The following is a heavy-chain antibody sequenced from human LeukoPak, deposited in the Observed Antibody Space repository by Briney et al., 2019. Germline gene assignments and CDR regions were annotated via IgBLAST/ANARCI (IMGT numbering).Heavy chain of an antibody. D-gene: IGHD3-10*01. J-gene: IGHJ4*02. V-gene: IGHV3-66*01. CDR3: ARDPGYGLGVDYGDY. CDR2: IHREGNT. CDR1: GFTVSGKY. Sequence: GGSLRLSCAASGFTVSGKYMSWVRQAPGKGLEWFSVIHREGNTYHEDSVKDSFTISRDSYNNTVFLQKDSLRAEDTAVYYCARDPGYGLGVDYGDYWGQGTLVTVSS.